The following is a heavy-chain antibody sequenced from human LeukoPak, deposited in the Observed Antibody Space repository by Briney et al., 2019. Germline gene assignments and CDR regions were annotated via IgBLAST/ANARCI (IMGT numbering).Heavy chain of an antibody. D-gene: IGHD4-23*01. V-gene: IGHV4-59*01. Sequence: SETLSLTCTVSGGSISSYYWSWIRQPPGKGLEWIGYIYYSGSTNYNPSLKSRVTISVDTSKNQFSLKLSSVTAADMAVYYCARGHDYGGNSDAFDIWGQGTMVTVSS. J-gene: IGHJ3*02. CDR1: GGSISSYY. CDR2: IYYSGST. CDR3: ARGHDYGGNSDAFDI.